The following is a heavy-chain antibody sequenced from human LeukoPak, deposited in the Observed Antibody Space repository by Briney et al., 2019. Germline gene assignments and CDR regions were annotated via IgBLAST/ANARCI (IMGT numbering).Heavy chain of an antibody. CDR1: GYTLTELS. CDR3: ATGGALGYYYGMDV. CDR2: FDPEDGET. V-gene: IGHV1-24*01. D-gene: IGHD1-26*01. Sequence: ASVKVSCKVSGYTLTELSMHWVRQAPGKGLEWMGGFDPEDGETIYAQKFQGRVTMTEDTSTDTAYMELSSLRSEDTAVYYCATGGALGYYYGMDVWGQGTTVTVSS. J-gene: IGHJ6*02.